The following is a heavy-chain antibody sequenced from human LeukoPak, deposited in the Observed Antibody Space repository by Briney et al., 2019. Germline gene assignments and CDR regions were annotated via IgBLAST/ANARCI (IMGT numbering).Heavy chain of an antibody. Sequence: SETLSLTCTVSGGSVSSGSYYWRWIRQPPGKGLEWIGYIYYSGSTKYNPSLKSRVTISVDTSKNQFSLKLSSVTAADTAVYYCARDHLWFGASQGHYGMDVWGKGTTVTVSS. J-gene: IGHJ6*04. CDR2: IYYSGST. CDR3: ARDHLWFGASQGHYGMDV. V-gene: IGHV4-61*01. D-gene: IGHD3-10*01. CDR1: GGSVSSGSYY.